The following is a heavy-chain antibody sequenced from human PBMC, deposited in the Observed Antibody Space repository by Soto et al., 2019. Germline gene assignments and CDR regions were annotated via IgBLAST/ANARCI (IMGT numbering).Heavy chain of an antibody. CDR1: GGSINSYC. Sequence: QVQLQESGPGLVKPSETLSLTCTVSGGSINSYCWSWIRQPPGKGLEWIAYIFDSGNANYNPSLKSRGTISVDTSKNQFSLKLTSVTAADTAVYYCARQRRTTVAKFYFDNWGQGALVTVSS. CDR3: ARQRRTTVAKFYFDN. V-gene: IGHV4-59*08. CDR2: IFDSGNA. J-gene: IGHJ4*02. D-gene: IGHD4-4*01.